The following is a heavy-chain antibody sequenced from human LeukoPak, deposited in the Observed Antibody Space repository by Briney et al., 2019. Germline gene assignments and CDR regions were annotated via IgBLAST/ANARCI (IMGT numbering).Heavy chain of an antibody. CDR1: GYTFTSYA. Sequence: ASVKVSCKASGYTFTSYAMHWVRQAPGQRLEWMGWINAGNGNTKYSQKFQGRVTITRDTSASTAYMELSSLRSEDTAVYYCARESSTGDYCSAGSCYSGFEYFQHWGQGTLVTVSS. J-gene: IGHJ1*01. CDR3: ARESSTGDYCSAGSCYSGFEYFQH. CDR2: INAGNGNT. V-gene: IGHV1-3*01. D-gene: IGHD2-15*01.